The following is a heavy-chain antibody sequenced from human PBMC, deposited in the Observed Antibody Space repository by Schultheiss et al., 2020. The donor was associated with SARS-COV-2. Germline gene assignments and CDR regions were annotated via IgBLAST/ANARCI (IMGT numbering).Heavy chain of an antibody. J-gene: IGHJ4*02. D-gene: IGHD3-22*01. CDR1: GFTFSSYW. CDR2: INSDGSST. Sequence: GGSLRLSCAASGFTFSSYWMHWVRQAPGKGLVWVSRINSDGSSTSYADSVKGRFTISRDNAKNTLYLQMNSLRAEDTAVYYCARVSEGVVVPNVDYWGQGTLVTVSS. CDR3: ARVSEGVVVPNVDY. V-gene: IGHV3-74*01.